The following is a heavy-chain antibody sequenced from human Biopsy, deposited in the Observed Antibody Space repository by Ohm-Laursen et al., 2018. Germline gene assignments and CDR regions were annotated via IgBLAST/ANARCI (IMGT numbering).Heavy chain of an antibody. CDR3: ARDRGYYSDRTVPGYIDH. D-gene: IGHD3-22*01. V-gene: IGHV4-59*01. CDR2: VYYTGST. J-gene: IGHJ2*01. CDR1: DDSISRYY. Sequence: SDTLSLTCTVSDDSISRYYWSWIRQPPGKGLEWIGYVYYTGSTDYNPSLQSRVTISVDTSKNHFSLRLRSVTPADTAIYCARDRGYYSDRTVPGYIDHWGRGTLVTVSS.